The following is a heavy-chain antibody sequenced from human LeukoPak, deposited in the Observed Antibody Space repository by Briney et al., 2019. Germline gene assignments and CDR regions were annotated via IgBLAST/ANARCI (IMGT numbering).Heavy chain of an antibody. D-gene: IGHD3-22*01. CDR1: GGSISTYY. V-gene: IGHV4-59*01. CDR2: IYYSGST. J-gene: IGHJ4*02. Sequence: SETLSLTCTVSGGSISTYYRSWIRQPPGKGLEWIGYIYYSGSTNYNPSLKSRVTISIDTSKNQFSLKLSSVTAADTAVYYCARGNWEVITPDYWGQGTLVTVSS. CDR3: ARGNWEVITPDY.